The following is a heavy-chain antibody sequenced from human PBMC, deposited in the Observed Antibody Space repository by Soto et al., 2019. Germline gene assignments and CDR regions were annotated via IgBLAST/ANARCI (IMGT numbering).Heavy chain of an antibody. Sequence: QVQLVQSGAEVKKPGASVRVSCKASGYSFTDYHIHWVRQAPGQGLEWLGRINPKSGGTSTAQKFQGWVTMTRDRSISTVYMELTRLRSDDTAVYFCARGHSTDCSNGVCSFFYNQEMDVW. CDR2: INPKSGGT. V-gene: IGHV1-2*04. J-gene: IGHJ6*01. CDR1: GYSFTDYH. D-gene: IGHD2-8*01. CDR3: ARGHSTDCSNGVCSFFYNQEMDV.